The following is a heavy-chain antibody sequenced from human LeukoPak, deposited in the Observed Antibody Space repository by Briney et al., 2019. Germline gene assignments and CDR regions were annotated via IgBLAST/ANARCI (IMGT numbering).Heavy chain of an antibody. J-gene: IGHJ4*02. CDR2: INPSGGST. CDR3: ARDPGRGYSYGAFDY. D-gene: IGHD5-18*01. V-gene: IGHV1-46*01. CDR1: GYTFTSYY. Sequence: ASVKVSCKASGYTFTSYYMHWVRQAPGQGLEWMGIINPSGGSTSYVQKFQGRVTMTRDTSTSTVYMELSSLRSEDTAVYYCARDPGRGYSYGAFDYWGQGTLVTVSS.